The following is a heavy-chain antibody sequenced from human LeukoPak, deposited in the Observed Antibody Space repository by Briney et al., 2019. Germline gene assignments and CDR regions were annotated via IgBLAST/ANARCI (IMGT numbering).Heavy chain of an antibody. V-gene: IGHV3-23*01. CDR1: GFTFSDYA. Sequence: GGSLRLSCAASGFTFSDYAMSCVREAPGKGLEWVSGISGSGVNTYFADSVKGRFTFSRAHPKTTLYLQLHSLRADDPPTFYCATHSITFVRGVIDFWGRGALVMVSS. CDR3: ATHSITFVRGVIDF. J-gene: IGHJ4*02. CDR2: ISGSGVNT. D-gene: IGHD3-10*02.